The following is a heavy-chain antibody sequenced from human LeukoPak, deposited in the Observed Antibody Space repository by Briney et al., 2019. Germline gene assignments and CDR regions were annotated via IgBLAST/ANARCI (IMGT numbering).Heavy chain of an antibody. D-gene: IGHD5-18*01. CDR3: ARAGYSYGYGYYYMDV. CDR1: GGSFSGYY. Sequence: SETLSLTXAVYGGSFSGYYWSWIRQPPGKGLEWIGEINHSGSTNYNPSLKSRVTISVDTSKNQFSLKLSSVTAADTAVYYCARAGYSYGYGYYYMDVWGKGTTVTVSS. J-gene: IGHJ6*03. CDR2: INHSGST. V-gene: IGHV4-34*01.